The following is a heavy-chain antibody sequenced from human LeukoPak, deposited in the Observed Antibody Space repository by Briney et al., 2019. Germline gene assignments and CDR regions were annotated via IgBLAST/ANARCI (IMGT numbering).Heavy chain of an antibody. Sequence: GGSLRLSCAASGFTFDDYAMHWVRQAPGKGLEWVSGISWNSGSIGYADSVKGRFTISRDNAKNSLYLQMNSLRAEDTALYYCVILKSPIAGAGLNYYSGMDVWGQGPTVTVSS. CDR1: GFTFDDYA. CDR3: VILKSPIAGAGLNYYSGMDV. D-gene: IGHD6-19*01. V-gene: IGHV3-9*01. CDR2: ISWNSGSI. J-gene: IGHJ6*02.